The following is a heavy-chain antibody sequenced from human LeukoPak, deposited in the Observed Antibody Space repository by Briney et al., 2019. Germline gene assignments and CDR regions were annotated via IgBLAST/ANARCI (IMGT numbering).Heavy chain of an antibody. CDR2: TYYRSKWYN. Sequence: SQTLSLTCAISGDSVSSNSAAWNWIRPSPSRGLEWLGRTYYRSKWYNDYAVSVKSRITTNPDTSKSQFSLQLNSVTPEDTAVYYCALMVQGVVRYWGQGTLVTVSS. CDR3: ALMVQGVVRY. D-gene: IGHD3-10*01. CDR1: GDSVSSNSAA. J-gene: IGHJ4*02. V-gene: IGHV6-1*01.